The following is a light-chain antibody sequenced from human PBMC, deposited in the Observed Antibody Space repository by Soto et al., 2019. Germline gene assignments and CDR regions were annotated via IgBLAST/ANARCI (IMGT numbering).Light chain of an antibody. CDR1: RSNIGAGYD. CDR2: GNS. J-gene: IGLJ2*01. V-gene: IGLV1-40*01. CDR3: QSYDASLSGDVV. Sequence: QSVLTQPPSVSGAPGQRVTISCTGSRSNIGAGYDVHWYQQIPGAAPKLLISGNSNRPSGVPDRFSGSKSGTSASLAITGLQAEDEADYYCQSYDASLSGDVVFGGGTKLTVL.